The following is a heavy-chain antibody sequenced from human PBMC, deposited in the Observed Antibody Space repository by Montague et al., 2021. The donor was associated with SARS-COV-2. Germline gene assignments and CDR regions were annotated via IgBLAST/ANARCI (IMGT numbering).Heavy chain of an antibody. CDR3: ASQSGSYYNYFDL. Sequence: TLSLTCTVSGGSVTSTTYYWSWFRQRPGRGLEWVGFIYSSGSTAYSPSLENRLTMSIDTSKNQFSLRLTSATAADTAVYFCASQSGSYYNYFDLWGQGTLVAVSS. CDR2: IYSSGST. CDR1: GGSVTSTTYY. J-gene: IGHJ4*02. V-gene: IGHV4-31*03. D-gene: IGHD1-26*01.